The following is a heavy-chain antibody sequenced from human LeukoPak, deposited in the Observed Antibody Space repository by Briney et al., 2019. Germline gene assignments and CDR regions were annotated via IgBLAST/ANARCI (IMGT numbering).Heavy chain of an antibody. Sequence: SGPTLVNPTQTLTLTCTFSGFSLSTDTVGVGWFRQPPGKALDWLALIYWDDDKRYSPSLKSRLTITKDTSKNRVVLTLTNMDSVDTATYYCAHSQVFSYGSFHDAYDIWGLGMLVTVSS. J-gene: IGHJ3*02. CDR3: AHSQVFSYGSFHDAYDI. D-gene: IGHD5-18*01. CDR2: IYWDDDK. CDR1: GFSLSTDTVG. V-gene: IGHV2-5*02.